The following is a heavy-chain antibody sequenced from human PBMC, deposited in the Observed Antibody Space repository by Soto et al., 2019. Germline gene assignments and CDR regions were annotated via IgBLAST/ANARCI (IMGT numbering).Heavy chain of an antibody. V-gene: IGHV4-61*01. Sequence: QVQLQESGPGLVKPSETLSLTCTVSGGSVSSGSYYWGWIRQPPGKGLEWIGYIYHSWSTNYNPSIKSRVTLSVDTSKNQFSLSLTSVTAADTAVYYCARLSAAWFDPWGQGTLVTVAS. J-gene: IGHJ5*02. CDR3: ARLSAAWFDP. D-gene: IGHD6-19*01. CDR1: GGSVSSGSYY. CDR2: IYHSWST.